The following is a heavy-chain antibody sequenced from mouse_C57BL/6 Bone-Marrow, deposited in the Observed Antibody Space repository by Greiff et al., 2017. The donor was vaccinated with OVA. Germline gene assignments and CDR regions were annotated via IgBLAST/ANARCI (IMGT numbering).Heavy chain of an antibody. CDR2: IWSGGST. V-gene: IGHV2-2*01. CDR3: ARQCNEGFAY. D-gene: IGHD6-1*01. Sequence: VKLMESGPGLVQPSQSLSITCTVSGFSLTSYGVHWVRQSPGKGLEWLGVIWSGGSTDYNAAFISRLSISKDNSKSQVFFKMNSLQADDTAIYYCARQCNEGFAYWGQGTLVTVSA. CDR1: GFSLTSYG. J-gene: IGHJ3*01.